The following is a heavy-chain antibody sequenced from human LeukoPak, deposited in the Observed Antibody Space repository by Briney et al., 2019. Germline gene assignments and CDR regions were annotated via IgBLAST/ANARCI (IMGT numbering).Heavy chain of an antibody. CDR3: ARAMGDDFWSGYYTGIGWFDP. D-gene: IGHD3-3*01. CDR1: GFTFGDYA. Sequence: GGSLRLSCTASGFTFGDYAMSWVRQAPGKGLEWVSVIYSGGSTYYADSVKGRFTISRDNSKNTLYLQMNSLRAEDTAVYYCARAMGDDFWSGYYTGIGWFDPWGQGTLVTVSS. V-gene: IGHV3-66*01. J-gene: IGHJ5*02. CDR2: IYSGGST.